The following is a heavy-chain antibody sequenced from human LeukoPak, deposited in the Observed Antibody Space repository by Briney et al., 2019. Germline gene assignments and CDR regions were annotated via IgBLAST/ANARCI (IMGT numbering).Heavy chain of an antibody. Sequence: ASVTVSCTASGYTFTTHDINWVRQATGQGLEWLGWMSPNSSDTGYAQKFQGRVTMTSDSSISTAYMELSSLRSEDTAIYYCVRTPPNWGFDYWGQGTLVTVSS. CDR3: VRTPPNWGFDY. CDR1: GYTFTTHD. D-gene: IGHD7-27*01. V-gene: IGHV1-8*01. CDR2: MSPNSSDT. J-gene: IGHJ4*02.